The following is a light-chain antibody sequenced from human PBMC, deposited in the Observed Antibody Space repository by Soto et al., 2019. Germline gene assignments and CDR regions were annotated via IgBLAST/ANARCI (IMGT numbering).Light chain of an antibody. V-gene: IGLV2-14*01. CDR1: SSDVGNYNY. Sequence: QSVLTQPASVSGSPGQSITISCTGTSSDVGNYNYVSWYQQYPGRVPKLLIYMVSNRASGVSNRSSGSKSDNTASLTISGLQAEDEADYFCTSPTPGSLYVFGTGTKVTVL. CDR2: MVS. J-gene: IGLJ1*01. CDR3: TSPTPGSLYV.